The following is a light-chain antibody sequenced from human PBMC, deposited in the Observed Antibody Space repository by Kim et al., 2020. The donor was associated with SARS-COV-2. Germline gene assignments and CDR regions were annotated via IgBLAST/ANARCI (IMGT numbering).Light chain of an antibody. V-gene: IGLV1-51*01. Sequence: QNATTSCPGIITNMGKFSVSWYQHLPGTAPKLLIYANEKRPSGIPDRFSGSKSGTSATLVITGLQTGDEADYYCGTWDNSRGGVFGGGTQLTVL. CDR2: ANE. J-gene: IGLJ3*02. CDR1: ITNMGKFS. CDR3: GTWDNSRGGV.